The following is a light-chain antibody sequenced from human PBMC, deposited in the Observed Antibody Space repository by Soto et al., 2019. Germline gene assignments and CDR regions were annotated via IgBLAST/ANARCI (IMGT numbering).Light chain of an antibody. CDR1: QSLVPRDGIAY. J-gene: IGKJ5*01. CDR2: KVS. Sequence: DVVMTQSRLSLPVTLGQPASISCRSNQSLVPRDGIAYFSWFQQTPGRSPRSLIYKVSNRDSGVPARFSGSGSGTDFELKISRVEAEDVGVYDCMQGTHWTITFRQGTRLEIK. CDR3: MQGTHWTIT. V-gene: IGKV2-30*02.